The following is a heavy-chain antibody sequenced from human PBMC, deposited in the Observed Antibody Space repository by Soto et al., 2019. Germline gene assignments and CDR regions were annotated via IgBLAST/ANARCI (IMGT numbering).Heavy chain of an antibody. Sequence: QVQLQESGPGLVKPSETLSLTCTVSGGSISSYYWSWIRQPQGKGLEWIGYIYYSGSTNYNPSLKSRVTISVDTSKNQFSLKLSSVTAADTAVYYCARLVGATHDAFDIWGQGTMVTVSS. CDR3: ARLVGATHDAFDI. D-gene: IGHD1-26*01. CDR2: IYYSGST. CDR1: GGSISSYY. V-gene: IGHV4-59*08. J-gene: IGHJ3*02.